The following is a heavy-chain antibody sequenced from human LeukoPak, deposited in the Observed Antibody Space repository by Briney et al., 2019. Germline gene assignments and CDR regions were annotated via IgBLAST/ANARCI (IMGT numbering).Heavy chain of an antibody. CDR2: IKQDGSEK. CDR3: ARYRGILTGYHTGFDP. V-gene: IGHV3-7*01. D-gene: IGHD3-9*01. Sequence: GGSLRLSCAASGFTFSSYWMSWVRQAPGKGLEWVANIKQDGSEKYYVDSVKGRFTISRDNAKNSLYLQMNSLRAEDTAVYYCARYRGILTGYHTGFDPWGQGTLVTVSS. CDR1: GFTFSSYW. J-gene: IGHJ5*02.